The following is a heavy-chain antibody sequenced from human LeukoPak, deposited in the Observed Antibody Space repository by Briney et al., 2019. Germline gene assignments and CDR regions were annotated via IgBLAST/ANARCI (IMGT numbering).Heavy chain of an antibody. CDR1: GCTFTDYY. CDR3: ARDGCMVV. CDR2: INLNSGVT. Sequence: ASVKVSCKASGCTFTDYYMHWVRQAPGQGLEWMGWINLNSGVTNYPQKFQGRVTMTRDTSISTACLELSRLRADDTAVYYCARDGCMVVWGQGTTVTVSS. D-gene: IGHD3-10*01. J-gene: IGHJ6*02. V-gene: IGHV1-2*02.